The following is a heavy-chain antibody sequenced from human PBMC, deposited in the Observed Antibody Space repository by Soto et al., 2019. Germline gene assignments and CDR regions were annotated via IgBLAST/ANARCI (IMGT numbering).Heavy chain of an antibody. V-gene: IGHV3-11*05. D-gene: IGHD1-26*01. CDR1: GFTFSDYY. Sequence: PGGSLRLSCAASGFTFSDYYMSWIRQAPGKGLEWVSYISSSSSYTNYADSVKGRFTISRDNAKNSLYLQMNSLRAEDTAVYYCARDDVGATGTDNWFDPWGQGTLVTVSS. CDR2: ISSSSSYT. CDR3: ARDDVGATGTDNWFDP. J-gene: IGHJ5*02.